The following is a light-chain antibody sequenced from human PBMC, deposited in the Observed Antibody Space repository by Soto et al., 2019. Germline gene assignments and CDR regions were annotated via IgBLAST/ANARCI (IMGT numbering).Light chain of an antibody. CDR1: QGISSA. CDR2: DAS. CDR3: QQFNSYPLT. Sequence: AIQLTQSPSSLSASVGDRVTITCRASQGISSALAWCQQKPGKAPKLLIYDASSLESGVPSRFSGSGSGTDFTLTISSLQPEDSATYSCQQFNSYPLTFGGGTKVEIK. J-gene: IGKJ4*01. V-gene: IGKV1-13*02.